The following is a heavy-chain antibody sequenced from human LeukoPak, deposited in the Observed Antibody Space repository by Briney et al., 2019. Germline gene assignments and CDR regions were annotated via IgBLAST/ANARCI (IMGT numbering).Heavy chain of an antibody. CDR3: ARDGYNQWDYFDY. Sequence: PSETLSLTCTVSGGSISSGSYYWSWIRQPAGKGLEWIGRIYTSGSTNYNPSLKSRVTISVDTSKNQFSLKLSSVTAADTAVYYCARDGYNQWDYFDYWGQGTLVTVSS. D-gene: IGHD5-24*01. J-gene: IGHJ4*02. CDR2: IYTSGST. CDR1: GGSISSGSYY. V-gene: IGHV4-61*02.